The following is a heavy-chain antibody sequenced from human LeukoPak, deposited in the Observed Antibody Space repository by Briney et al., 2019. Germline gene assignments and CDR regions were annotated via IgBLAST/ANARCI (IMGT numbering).Heavy chain of an antibody. D-gene: IGHD3-10*01. CDR3: ARVRGDLYYFDY. Sequence: PSETLSLTCTVSGGSINSYYWSWIRQPPGQGLEYIGHIYYSGNTDYNPSLKSRVTISVDTSKNQFSLNLSSVTAADTAVYYCARVRGDLYYFDYWGQGTLVTVSS. CDR2: IYYSGNT. J-gene: IGHJ4*02. CDR1: GGSINSYY. V-gene: IGHV4-59*01.